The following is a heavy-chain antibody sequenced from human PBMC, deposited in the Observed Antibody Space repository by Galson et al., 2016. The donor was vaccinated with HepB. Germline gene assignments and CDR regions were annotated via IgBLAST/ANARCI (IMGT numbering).Heavy chain of an antibody. D-gene: IGHD3-22*01. CDR3: TTDDYYEGSTYYPGFDS. CDR2: IKSKADGETI. J-gene: IGHJ4*02. CDR1: GFIFGDYA. V-gene: IGHV3-15*01. Sequence: SLRLSCAASGFIFGDYAMNWFRQAPGKGLEWVGRIKSKADGETIDAAAPVKGRFIFSRDDSKNTLYLQMNSLKIEDTAVYYCTTDDYYEGSTYYPGFDSWGQGTLVTVSS.